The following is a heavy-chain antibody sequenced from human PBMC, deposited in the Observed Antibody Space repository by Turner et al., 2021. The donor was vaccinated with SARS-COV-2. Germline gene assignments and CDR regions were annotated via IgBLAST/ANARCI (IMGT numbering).Heavy chain of an antibody. J-gene: IGHJ4*02. CDR1: GGTFRSYA. V-gene: IGHV1-69*06. Sequence: QVQLGQSGGEVKKPGSSVKVSCKASGGTFRSYAISWVRQAPGQGLEWMGAIIPMLCTANYAEQFQGRVMITANKSTRTAYMELSILGSEDTAVYYCARVGFYDSSGYYYDYWGQGTLVTVSS. CDR3: ARVGFYDSSGYYYDY. D-gene: IGHD3-22*01. CDR2: IIPMLCTA.